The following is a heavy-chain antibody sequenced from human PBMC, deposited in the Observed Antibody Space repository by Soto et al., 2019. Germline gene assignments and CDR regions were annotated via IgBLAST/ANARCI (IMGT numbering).Heavy chain of an antibody. J-gene: IGHJ5*02. Sequence: QVQLQQWGAGLLKPSETLSLTCAVYGGSFSGYYWSWIRQPPGKGLEWIGEINHSGSTNYNPSLKSRVTISVDTSKTQFSLKLSSVTAADTAVYYCARGRGRQCGSWGQATLATVSS. CDR1: GGSFSGYY. D-gene: IGHD3-10*01. CDR2: INHSGST. CDR3: ARGRGRQCGS. V-gene: IGHV4-34*01.